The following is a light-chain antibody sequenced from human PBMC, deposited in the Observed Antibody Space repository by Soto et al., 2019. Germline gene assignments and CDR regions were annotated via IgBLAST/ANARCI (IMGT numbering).Light chain of an antibody. CDR2: INYDGTH. Sequence: QSVLTQSPSASASLGASVKLTCTLSSGYSTYAIAWHQQQSEKGPRFLMKINYDGTHSKGDGFFDRFSGSSSGAERHLTISSLQSGDKADYYCQTLGTGIQVFGGGTKLTVL. J-gene: IGLJ3*02. V-gene: IGLV4-69*01. CDR1: SGYSTYA. CDR3: QTLGTGIQV.